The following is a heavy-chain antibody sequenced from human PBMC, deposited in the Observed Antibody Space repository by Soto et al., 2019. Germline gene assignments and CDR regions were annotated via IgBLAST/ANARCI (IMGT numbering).Heavy chain of an antibody. D-gene: IGHD3-10*01. V-gene: IGHV4-31*03. J-gene: IGHJ2*01. CDR1: GGSISSGGYY. Sequence: QVQLQESGPGLVKPSQTLSLTCTVSGGSISSGGYYWSWIRQHPGKGLEWIGYIYYSGSTYYNPSLMSRVSISVDTSKNQFSLKLSSVTAADTAVYYCARGPSGSHWYFDLWGRGTLVTVSS. CDR3: ARGPSGSHWYFDL. CDR2: IYYSGST.